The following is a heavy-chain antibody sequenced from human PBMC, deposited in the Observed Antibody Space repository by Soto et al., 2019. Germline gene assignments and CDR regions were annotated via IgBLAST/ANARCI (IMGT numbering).Heavy chain of an antibody. J-gene: IGHJ4*02. CDR3: ARDLGSSWVDY. Sequence: EVQLVESGGGLVQPGGSLRLSCAASGFTFSSYEMNWVRQAPGKGLEWVSYISSSGSTIYYADSVKGRFTISRDNVKNSLYLQMNSLRAEDTAVYYCARDLGSSWVDYWGQGTLVTVSS. CDR1: GFTFSSYE. CDR2: ISSSGSTI. D-gene: IGHD6-6*01. V-gene: IGHV3-48*03.